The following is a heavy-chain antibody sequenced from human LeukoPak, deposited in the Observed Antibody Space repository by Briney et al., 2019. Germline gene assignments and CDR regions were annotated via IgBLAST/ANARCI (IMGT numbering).Heavy chain of an antibody. CDR3: ARDGPLPDYYGSGSYPNPLDY. CDR1: GFTFSSYA. V-gene: IGHV3-64*01. CDR2: ISSNGGST. J-gene: IGHJ4*02. Sequence: PGGSLRLSCAASGFTFSSYAMHWVRQAPGKGLEYVSAISSNGGSTYYANSVKGRFTISRDNSKNTLYLQMGSLRAEDMAVYYCARDGPLPDYYGSGSYPNPLDYWGQGTLVTVSS. D-gene: IGHD3-10*01.